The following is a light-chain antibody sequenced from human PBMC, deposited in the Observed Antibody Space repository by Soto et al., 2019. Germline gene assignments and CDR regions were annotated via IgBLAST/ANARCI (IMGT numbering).Light chain of an antibody. CDR2: DAS. Sequence: VLTQSPATLSLSPGDRATLSCRASQSVNIYLAWYQQKPGQAPRLLIYDASNRATGIPARFSGSGSGTDFTLTISRLEPEDFAVYYCHQRSIWPPITFGGGTKVEIK. J-gene: IGKJ4*01. CDR1: QSVNIY. CDR3: HQRSIWPPIT. V-gene: IGKV3-11*01.